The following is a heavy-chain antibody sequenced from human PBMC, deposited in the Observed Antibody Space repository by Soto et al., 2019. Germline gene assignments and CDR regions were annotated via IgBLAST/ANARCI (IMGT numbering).Heavy chain of an antibody. J-gene: IGHJ6*02. CDR3: ASRPFYYYGLDV. Sequence: PSETLSRTCTVSGGSITTAVYSWIWIRQPPGKALEWIGYVYHTGNAYPKPSLKSRVTISLDRSKNQFSLKMTSVTAADTALYYCASRPFYYYGLDVWGQGTTVTVSS. CDR1: GGSITTAVYS. V-gene: IGHV4-30-2*01. CDR2: VYHTGNA.